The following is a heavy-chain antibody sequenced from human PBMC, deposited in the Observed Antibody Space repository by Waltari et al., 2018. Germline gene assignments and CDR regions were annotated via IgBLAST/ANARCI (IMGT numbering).Heavy chain of an antibody. D-gene: IGHD3-10*01. V-gene: IGHV3-15*07. CDR2: IKRKSDGGTT. J-gene: IGHJ6*03. Sequence: EVQLVESGGGLVKPGGSLRLSCAASGLSFSNAWRNWVRQAPGKGLEWVGRIKRKSDGGTTGYAAPVQGRFTISRDDSKNTLYLQMNSLKIEDTAVYYCTTAGDYYYYMDVWGKGTTVTVSS. CDR1: GLSFSNAW. CDR3: TTAGDYYYYMDV.